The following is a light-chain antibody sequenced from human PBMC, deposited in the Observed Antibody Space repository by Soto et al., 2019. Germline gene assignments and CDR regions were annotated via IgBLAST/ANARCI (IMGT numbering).Light chain of an antibody. V-gene: IGKV3-11*01. CDR3: QQRSSAIT. Sequence: EIVLTQSPATLSLSPGERATLSCRASQSVSSHLAWFQQRPGQAPRLLIYDASNRATGIPARFSGRGSGTDFTLTISSLEPEDFAVYYCQQRSSAITFGQGTKVDI. J-gene: IGKJ1*01. CDR2: DAS. CDR1: QSVSSH.